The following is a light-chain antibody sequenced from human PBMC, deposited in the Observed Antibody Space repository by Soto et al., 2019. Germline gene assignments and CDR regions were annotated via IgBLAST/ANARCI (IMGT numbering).Light chain of an antibody. J-gene: IGKJ2*01. Sequence: EIVLTQSPVTLSLSPGERATLSCRASQSVFNNNLAWYQQKPGQAPRLLMFGSSSRATGIPDRFSGSGSGTDFTLTISRLEPEDFATYHCQQYGGSPRTFGQGTKLEIK. CDR1: QSVFNNN. CDR2: GSS. V-gene: IGKV3-20*01. CDR3: QQYGGSPRT.